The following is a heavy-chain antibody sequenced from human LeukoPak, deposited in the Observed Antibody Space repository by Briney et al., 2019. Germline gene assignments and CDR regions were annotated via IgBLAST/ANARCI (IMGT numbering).Heavy chain of an antibody. CDR1: GGSISSYY. J-gene: IGHJ6*02. CDR2: IYYSGST. Sequence: SETLSLTCTVSGGSISSYYWSWIRQPPGKGLEWIGYIYYSGSTNYNPSLKSRVTISVDTSKSQFSLKLSSVTAADTAVYYCARHTQPAPARYGMDVWGQGTTVTVSS. CDR3: ARHTQPAPARYGMDV. V-gene: IGHV4-59*08.